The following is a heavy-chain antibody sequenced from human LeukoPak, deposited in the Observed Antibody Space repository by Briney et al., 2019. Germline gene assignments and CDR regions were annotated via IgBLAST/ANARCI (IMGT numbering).Heavy chain of an antibody. Sequence: GGSLRLSCVASRFTFSLYAMIWVRQAPGKGLEWVSAITDSGGDTYSSDSVKGRFTISRDNSKSTLYLQMDSLRGDDTAVYYCAKGSAASRPYYFDYWGQGALVTVSS. V-gene: IGHV3-23*01. D-gene: IGHD6-6*01. CDR1: RFTFSLYA. CDR2: ITDSGGDT. J-gene: IGHJ4*02. CDR3: AKGSAASRPYYFDY.